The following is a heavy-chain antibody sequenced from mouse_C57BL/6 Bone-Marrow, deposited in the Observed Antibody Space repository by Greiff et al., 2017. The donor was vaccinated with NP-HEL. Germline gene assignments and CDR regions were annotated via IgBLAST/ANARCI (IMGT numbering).Heavy chain of an antibody. CDR3: ARLCDGTVWGCAY. J-gene: IGHJ3*01. CDR2: IDPSDSYT. CDR1: GYTFTSYW. Sequence: QVQLQQPGAELVMPGASVKLSCKASGYTFTSYWMHWVKQRPGQGLEWIGEIDPSDSYTNYNQKFKGKSTLTVDKSSSTAYMQLSSLTSEDSAVFYCARLCDGTVWGCAYWGRETLDSV. D-gene: IGHD6-1*01. V-gene: IGHV1-69*01.